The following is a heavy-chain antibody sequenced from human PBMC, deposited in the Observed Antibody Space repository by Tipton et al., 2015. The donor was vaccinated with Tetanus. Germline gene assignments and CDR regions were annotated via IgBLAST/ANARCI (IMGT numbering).Heavy chain of an antibody. J-gene: IGHJ3*02. CDR1: GGTFSSYA. V-gene: IGHV1-69*01. CDR3: ARDPPPNYGGVAFHM. D-gene: IGHD4-23*01. CDR2: IIPICGTA. Sequence: QSGAEVKKPGSSVKVSCKASGGTFSSYAISWVRQAPGQGLEWMGGIIPICGTANYAQKLQGRVTITADESTGTTYMELSSLRSGGAGVFCCARDPPPNYGGVAFHMCAQGTVSTVAS.